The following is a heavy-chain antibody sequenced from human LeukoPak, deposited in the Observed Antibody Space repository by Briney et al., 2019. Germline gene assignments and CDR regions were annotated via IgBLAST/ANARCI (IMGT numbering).Heavy chain of an antibody. CDR1: GGSISCGDYY. CDR2: IYYSGST. V-gene: IGHV4-30-4*01. Sequence: PSETLSLTCTVSGGSISCGDYYWSWIRQPPGKGLEWIGYIYYSGSTYYNPSLKSRVTISVDTSKNQFSLKLSSVTAADTAVYYCARVRGSGSDVLFDYWGQGTLVTVSS. CDR3: ARVRGSGSDVLFDY. J-gene: IGHJ4*02. D-gene: IGHD3-10*01.